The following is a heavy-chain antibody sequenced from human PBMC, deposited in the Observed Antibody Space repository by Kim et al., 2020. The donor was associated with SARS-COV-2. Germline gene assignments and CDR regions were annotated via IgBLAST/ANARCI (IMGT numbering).Heavy chain of an antibody. V-gene: IGHV4-39*01. CDR3: ARHKASRFLEWLLWDY. Sequence: SLKSRVTISVDTSKNQFSLKLSSVTAADTAVYYCARHKASRFLEWLLWDYWGQGTLVTVSS. J-gene: IGHJ4*02. D-gene: IGHD3-3*01.